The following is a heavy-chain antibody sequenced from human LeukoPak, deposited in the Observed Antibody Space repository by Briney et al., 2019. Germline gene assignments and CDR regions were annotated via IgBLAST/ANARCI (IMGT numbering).Heavy chain of an antibody. CDR3: ARGGGWFGEKGNIDY. Sequence: ASVKVSCKTSGYNLTAYHMHWVRQAPGQGLEWLGWINPDTGTTSLAQKFQGRVTLTRDTAISTVSIEVTRLTSDDTAIYYCARGGGWFGEKGNIDYWGQGTLVTVSS. V-gene: IGHV1-2*02. D-gene: IGHD3-10*01. CDR1: GYNLTAYH. CDR2: INPDTGTT. J-gene: IGHJ4*02.